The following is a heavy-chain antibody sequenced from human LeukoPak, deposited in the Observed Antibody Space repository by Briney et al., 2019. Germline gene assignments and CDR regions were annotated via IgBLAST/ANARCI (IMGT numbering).Heavy chain of an antibody. CDR2: ISANGQAT. J-gene: IGHJ4*02. Sequence: PGGSLRLSCAGSGFAFGTYAMSWVRQAPGMGLEWVPSISANGQATYYADSVEGRFTISRDNSKDTLYLQLNSLRAEDTATYCASHRGELWFGELSIDYWGQGTLVTVSS. CDR3: SHRGELWFGELSIDY. V-gene: IGHV3-23*01. CDR1: GFAFGTYA. D-gene: IGHD3-10*01.